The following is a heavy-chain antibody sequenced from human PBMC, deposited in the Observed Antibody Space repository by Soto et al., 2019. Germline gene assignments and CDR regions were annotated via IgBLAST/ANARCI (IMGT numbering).Heavy chain of an antibody. CDR2: ISSDGNNK. CDR3: AKNRLPYSPYYYYYYGMDV. D-gene: IGHD2-21*01. J-gene: IGHJ6*02. CDR1: GFTLGTYG. V-gene: IGHV3-30*18. Sequence: GGSLRLSCAASGFTLGTYGMHWVRQAPGKGLEWVVIISSDGNNKYYAESVKGRFTISRDNPKNTLYLQMNSLRVEDTAVYYCAKNRLPYSPYYYYYYGMDVWGQGTTVTVS.